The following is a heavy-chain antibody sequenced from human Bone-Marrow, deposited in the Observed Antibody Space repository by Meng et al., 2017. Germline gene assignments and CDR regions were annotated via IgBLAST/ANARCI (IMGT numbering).Heavy chain of an antibody. J-gene: IGHJ4*02. D-gene: IGHD5-24*01. Sequence: GESLKISCAASGFTFSSYEMNWVRQAPGKGLEWVSYISSSGSTIYYADSVKGRFTISRDNAKNSLYLQMNSLRAEDTALYYCAKSSGDGYNLYYFDYWGQGTLVTVSS. CDR3: AKSSGDGYNLYYFDY. V-gene: IGHV3-48*03. CDR1: GFTFSSYE. CDR2: ISSSGSTI.